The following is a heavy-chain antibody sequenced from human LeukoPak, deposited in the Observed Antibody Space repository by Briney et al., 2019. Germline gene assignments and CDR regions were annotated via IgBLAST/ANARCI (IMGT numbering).Heavy chain of an antibody. CDR1: GYRFPNSW. CDR2: IDPSDSYT. Sequence: GVSLKISCKGSGYRFPNSWINWVRQMPGKGLEWMGKIDPSDSYTKYSPSFQGHVTISADRSISTAYLQWSSLKASDTAMYFCARQVVPSAPLGPWGQGTLVTVSS. V-gene: IGHV5-10-1*01. CDR3: ARQVVPSAPLGP. D-gene: IGHD2-2*01. J-gene: IGHJ5*02.